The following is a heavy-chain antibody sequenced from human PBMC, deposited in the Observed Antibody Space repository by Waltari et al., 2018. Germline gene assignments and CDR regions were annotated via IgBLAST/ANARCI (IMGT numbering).Heavy chain of an antibody. CDR2: ISGSGGST. CDR3: ALRAYSSSYGGFDY. J-gene: IGHJ4*02. V-gene: IGHV3-23*01. CDR1: GFTFSSYA. Sequence: EVQLLESGGGLVQPGGSLRLSCADSGFTFSSYAMSWVRQAPGKGLGWVSAISGSGGSTYYADSVKGRFTISRDNSKNTLYLQMNSLRAEDTAVYYCALRAYSSSYGGFDYWGQGTLVTVSS. D-gene: IGHD6-13*01.